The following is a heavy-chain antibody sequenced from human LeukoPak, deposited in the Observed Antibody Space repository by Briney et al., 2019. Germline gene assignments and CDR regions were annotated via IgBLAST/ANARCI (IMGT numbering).Heavy chain of an antibody. V-gene: IGHV3-66*01. CDR3: ARGAHHDYVHGMDV. D-gene: IGHD3-16*01. CDR2: LYSDGST. Sequence: AGSLSLSCVDSEFTVSSNYKSWVRQAPRKGLEWVSVLYSDGSTYVADSVKARFTISRDNSKTTLDLQMNSLRAEDTAVYYCARGAHHDYVHGMDVWGQGTTVTVSS. CDR1: EFTVSSNY. J-gene: IGHJ6*02.